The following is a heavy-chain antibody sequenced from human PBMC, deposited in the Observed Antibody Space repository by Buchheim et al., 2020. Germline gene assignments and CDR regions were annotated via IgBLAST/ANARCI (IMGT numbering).Heavy chain of an antibody. D-gene: IGHD3-22*01. CDR2: MNPNRGNP. CDR1: GYTFTSYD. Sequence: QVQLVQSGAEVKKPGASVKVSCKASGYTFTSYDINWVRQDTGQGLEWMGWMNPNRGNPGYAQKFQGRVTMTRNTSLSTAYMELSSLRSEDTAVYYCASIHYYDSSGYYYVDYWGQGTL. J-gene: IGHJ4*02. V-gene: IGHV1-8*01. CDR3: ASIHYYDSSGYYYVDY.